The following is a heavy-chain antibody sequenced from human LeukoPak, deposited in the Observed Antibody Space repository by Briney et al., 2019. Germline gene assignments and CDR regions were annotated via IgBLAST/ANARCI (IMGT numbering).Heavy chain of an antibody. CDR1: GGTFSSYT. J-gene: IGHJ5*02. D-gene: IGHD2-2*03. Sequence: SVKVSCKASGGTFSSYTINWVRQAPGQGLEWMGGIIPVFGTANYVQKFQGRVTITADESTSTAYMELSSLRSEDTAVYYCARVGYCSSTSCYEEWFDPWGQGTLVTVSS. CDR3: ARVGYCSSTSCYEEWFDP. V-gene: IGHV1-69*13. CDR2: IIPVFGTA.